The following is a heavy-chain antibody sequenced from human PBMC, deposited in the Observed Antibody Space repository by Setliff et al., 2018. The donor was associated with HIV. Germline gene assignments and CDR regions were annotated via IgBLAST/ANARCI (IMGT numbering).Heavy chain of an antibody. J-gene: IGHJ4*02. V-gene: IGHV4-59*08. CDR2: IYTSGST. CDR3: ARQGQLGSE. D-gene: IGHD1-1*01. CDR1: GGSMSTYY. Sequence: ASETLSLTCTVSGGSMSTYYWSWIRQPPGKGLEWIGYIYTSGSTNYNPSLRSRVTISVDTSKSHFSLRLSSVTAADTAVYYCARQGQLGSEWGQGTLVTVSS.